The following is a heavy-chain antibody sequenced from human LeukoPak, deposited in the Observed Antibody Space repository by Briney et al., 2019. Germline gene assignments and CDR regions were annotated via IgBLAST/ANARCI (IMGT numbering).Heavy chain of an antibody. CDR3: AKSTTSGDYVWGSYRSLDY. CDR2: ISGSGGST. J-gene: IGHJ4*02. D-gene: IGHD3-16*02. Sequence: GGSLRLSCVASGFTFSSYVMSWVRQAPGKGLEWVSAISGSGGSTYYADSVKGRFTISRDNSKNTLYLQMNSLRAEDTAVYYCAKSTTSGDYVWGSYRSLDYWGQGTLVTVSS. V-gene: IGHV3-23*01. CDR1: GFTFSSYV.